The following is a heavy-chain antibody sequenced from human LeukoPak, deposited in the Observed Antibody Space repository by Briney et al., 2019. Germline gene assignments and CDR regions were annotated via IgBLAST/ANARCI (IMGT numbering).Heavy chain of an antibody. D-gene: IGHD3-22*01. CDR1: GFTFSSYA. J-gene: IGHJ3*02. CDR2: ISGSGGST. Sequence: GGSLRLSCAASGFTFSSYAMSWVRQAPGKGLEWVSAISGSGGSTYYADSVKGRFTISRDNSKNTLYLQMNSLRAEDTAVYYCAKGNYYDSSGYYWRYQVADAFDIWGQGTMVTVSS. V-gene: IGHV3-23*01. CDR3: AKGNYYDSSGYYWRYQVADAFDI.